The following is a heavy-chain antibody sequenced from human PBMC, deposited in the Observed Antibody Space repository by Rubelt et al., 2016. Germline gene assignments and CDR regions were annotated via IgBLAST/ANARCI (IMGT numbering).Heavy chain of an antibody. J-gene: IGHJ5*02. CDR1: GFTFSSYS. CDR3: AYFGYVFRT. Sequence: RLSCAASGFTFSSYSMNWVRQAPGKGLEWVSYISSSISTIYYADSVKGRFPISRDNAKNSLYVQMNSLRAEDTAVYYCAYFGYVFRTWGQGTLVTVSS. D-gene: IGHD3-16*01. V-gene: IGHV3-48*01. CDR2: ISSSISTI.